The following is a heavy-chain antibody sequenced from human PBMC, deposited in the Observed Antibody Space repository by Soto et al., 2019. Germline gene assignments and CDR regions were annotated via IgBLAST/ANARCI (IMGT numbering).Heavy chain of an antibody. CDR3: ARDPRNLGFDP. V-gene: IGHV3-74*01. CDR1: GFTFSSFW. J-gene: IGHJ5*02. CDR2: IDGDGTVI. Sequence: PGGSLRLSCAASGFTFSSFWMYWVRQAPGKGLVWVSRIDGDGTVINYADSVKGRFTISRDNAKNTLYLQMNSLRAEDTAVYYCARDPRNLGFDPWGQGTLVTVSS. D-gene: IGHD1-1*01.